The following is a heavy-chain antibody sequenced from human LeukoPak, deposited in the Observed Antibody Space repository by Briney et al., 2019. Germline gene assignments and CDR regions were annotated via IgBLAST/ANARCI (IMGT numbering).Heavy chain of an antibody. V-gene: IGHV4-59*01. CDR3: ARGPTVTTDY. CDR2: ICYGGST. J-gene: IGHJ4*02. CDR1: GGSISTYC. D-gene: IGHD4-17*01. Sequence: SETLSLTCTVSGGSISTYCWDWFRQPPGKGLEWIGHICYGGSTNYNPSLKSRVTISVDTSKNQFSLKLSSVTAADTAVYYCARGPTVTTDYWGQGTLVTVSS.